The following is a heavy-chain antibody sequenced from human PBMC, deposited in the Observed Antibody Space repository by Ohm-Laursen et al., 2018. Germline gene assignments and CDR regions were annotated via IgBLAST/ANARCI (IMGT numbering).Heavy chain of an antibody. CDR1: GFTVSNNY. Sequence: SLRLSCAASGFTVSNNYMSWVRQAPGKGLEWVSVIYSGGSTSYADSVKGRFTISRDISNNILYLQMNNLRAEDTAVYYCAKDRGGIYPHDAFDIWGQGTMVTVSS. CDR3: AKDRGGIYPHDAFDI. J-gene: IGHJ3*02. D-gene: IGHD1-26*01. CDR2: IYSGGST. V-gene: IGHV3-66*01.